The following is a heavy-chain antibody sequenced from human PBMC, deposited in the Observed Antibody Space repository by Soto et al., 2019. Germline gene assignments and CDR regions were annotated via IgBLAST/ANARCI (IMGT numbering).Heavy chain of an antibody. J-gene: IGHJ4*02. V-gene: IGHV1-3*01. CDR1: GYTFTSYA. CDR2: INAGNGNT. CDR3: ARVRYSSSWHHQYDY. Sequence: ASVKVSCKASGYTFTSYAMHWVRQAPGQRLEWMGWINAGNGNTKYSQKFQGRVTITSDTSASTAYMELSSLRFEDTAVYYCARVRYSSSWHHQYDYWGQGTLVTVSS. D-gene: IGHD6-13*01.